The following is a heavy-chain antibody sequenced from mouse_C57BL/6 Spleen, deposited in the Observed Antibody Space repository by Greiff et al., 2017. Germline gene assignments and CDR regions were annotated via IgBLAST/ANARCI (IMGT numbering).Heavy chain of an antibody. CDR1: GYTFTDYY. CDR2: INPNNGGT. Sequence: VQLQQSGPELVKPGASVKISCKASGYTFTDYYMNWVKPSHGKSLAWIGDINPNNGGTSYNQKFKGKATLTVDKSSSPAYMELRSLTSEDSAVYYCASGGGILLRFYYFYYWGQGTTLTVSS. D-gene: IGHD1-1*01. V-gene: IGHV1-26*01. CDR3: ASGGGILLRFYYFYY. J-gene: IGHJ2*01.